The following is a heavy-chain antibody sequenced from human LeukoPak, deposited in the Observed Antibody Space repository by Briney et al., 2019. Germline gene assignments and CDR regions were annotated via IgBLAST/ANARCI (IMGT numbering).Heavy chain of an antibody. J-gene: IGHJ5*02. CDR2: ISGSGGRT. D-gene: IGHD3-22*01. Sequence: GGSLRLSCVASGFTFSSYAMSWVRQAPGKGLEWFSAISGSGGRTYYADSVKGRFTISRDNSKNTLYLQMNSLRAEDTAVYYCAKSITMIVVVMAAWGQGTLVTVSS. V-gene: IGHV3-23*01. CDR1: GFTFSSYA. CDR3: AKSITMIVVVMAA.